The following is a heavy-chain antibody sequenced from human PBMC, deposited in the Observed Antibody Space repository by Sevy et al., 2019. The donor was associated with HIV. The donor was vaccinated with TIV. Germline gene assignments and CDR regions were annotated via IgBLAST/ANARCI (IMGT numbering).Heavy chain of an antibody. Sequence: GGSLRLSCAASGFTFSDYYMSWIRQAPGKGLEWVSYISSGSSYTNDADSVKGRFTISRDNAGNSLYLQMNSLRAEDTAVYYCAKDSRVYSSSHFDYWGQGIRVTVSS. CDR2: ISSGSSYT. V-gene: IGHV3-11*06. CDR1: GFTFSDYY. D-gene: IGHD6-13*01. CDR3: AKDSRVYSSSHFDY. J-gene: IGHJ4*02.